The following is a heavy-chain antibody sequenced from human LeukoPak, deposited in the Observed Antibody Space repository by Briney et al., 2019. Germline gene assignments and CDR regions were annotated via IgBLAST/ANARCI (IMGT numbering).Heavy chain of an antibody. J-gene: IGHJ4*02. CDR2: IYSDGTT. V-gene: IGHV3-53*01. CDR1: GFTVSRNY. D-gene: IGHD6-13*01. CDR3: ARDLSWYDY. Sequence: PGGSLRLSCVASGFTVSRNYMSWVRQAPGKGLEWVSVIYSDGTTYYVDSVRGRFTISRDNSKNTVYLQMNSLRAEDTALYYCARDLSWYDYWGQGTLVTVSS.